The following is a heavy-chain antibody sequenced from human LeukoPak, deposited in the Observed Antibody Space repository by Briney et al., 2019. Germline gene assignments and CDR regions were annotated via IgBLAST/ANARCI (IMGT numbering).Heavy chain of an antibody. CDR2: IMPLFGTA. J-gene: IGHJ5*02. CDR1: GYTFTSYG. V-gene: IGHV1-69*05. D-gene: IGHD4-17*01. CDR3: ARDSGNYGGTTVTTGNWFDP. Sequence: SVKVSCKASGYTFTSYGIGWVRQAPGQGLEWMGGIMPLFGTAGYAQKFQGRVTITKDESTRTVYLELTSLTSDDTAVYYCARDSGNYGGTTVTTGNWFDPWGQGTLVTVSS.